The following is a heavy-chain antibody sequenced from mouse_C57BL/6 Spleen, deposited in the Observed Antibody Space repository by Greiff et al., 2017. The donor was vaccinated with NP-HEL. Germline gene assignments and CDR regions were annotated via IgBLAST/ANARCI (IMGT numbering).Heavy chain of an antibody. D-gene: IGHD1-1*01. CDR2: INYDGSST. J-gene: IGHJ1*03. Sequence: EVQLVESEGGLVQPGSSMKLSCTASGFTFSDYYMAWVRQVPEKGLEWVANINYDGSSTYYLDSLKSRFIISRDNAKNILYLQMSSLKSEDTATYYCARGGHGSSFYWYFDVWGTGTTVTVSS. CDR1: GFTFSDYY. V-gene: IGHV5-16*01. CDR3: ARGGHGSSFYWYFDV.